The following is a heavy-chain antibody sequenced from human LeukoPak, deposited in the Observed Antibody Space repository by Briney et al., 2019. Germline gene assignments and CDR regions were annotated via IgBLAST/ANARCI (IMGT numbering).Heavy chain of an antibody. V-gene: IGHV3-20*04. Sequence: GGSLRLSCAASGFTFDDYGMSWVRQAPGKGLEWVSGINWNGGSTGYADSVKGRFTISRDNAKNSLSLQMKSLRAEDTAVYYCARQEEGITIFGMVVYFDFWGQGTLVTVSS. J-gene: IGHJ4*02. D-gene: IGHD3-3*01. CDR2: INWNGGST. CDR3: ARQEEGITIFGMVVYFDF. CDR1: GFTFDDYG.